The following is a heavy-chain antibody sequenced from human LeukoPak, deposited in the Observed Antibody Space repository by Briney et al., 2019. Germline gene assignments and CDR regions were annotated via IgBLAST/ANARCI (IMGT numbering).Heavy chain of an antibody. Sequence: GGSLRLSCAASGFTFSSYAMSWVRQAPGKGLEWVSAISGSGGSTYYADSVKGRFTISRDNSKNTPYLQMNSLRAEDTAVYYCARSQMYYYDSSGSFDYWGQGTLVTVSS. CDR2: ISGSGGST. CDR1: GFTFSSYA. J-gene: IGHJ4*02. CDR3: ARSQMYYYDSSGSFDY. V-gene: IGHV3-23*01. D-gene: IGHD3-22*01.